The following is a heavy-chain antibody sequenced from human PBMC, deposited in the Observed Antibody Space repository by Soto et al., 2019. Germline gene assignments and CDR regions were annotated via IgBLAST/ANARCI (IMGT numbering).Heavy chain of an antibody. J-gene: IGHJ4*02. Sequence: EVQLVESGGGLVQPGGSLRLSCAASGFTFNSYWIHWVRQATGKGLVWVSRINSDGSSTSYADSVKGRFTISRDNAKNTLYLQMNSLRAEDTAVYYCASSLLTPFDYWGQGTLVTVSS. CDR2: INSDGSST. CDR3: ASSLLTPFDY. V-gene: IGHV3-74*01. CDR1: GFTFNSYW. D-gene: IGHD7-27*01.